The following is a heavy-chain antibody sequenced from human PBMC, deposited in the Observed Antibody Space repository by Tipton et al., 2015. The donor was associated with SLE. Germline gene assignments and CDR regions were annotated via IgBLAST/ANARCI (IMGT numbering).Heavy chain of an antibody. Sequence: SLRLSCAASGFTFDDYAMHWVRQAPGKGLEWVSLISWDGGNTYYEDSVKGRFTISRDNSKNSLYLQMNSLRAEDTAFYYCAKDASAYSTYYFDYWGQGTLVTVSS. D-gene: IGHD4/OR15-4a*01. V-gene: IGHV3-43D*03. J-gene: IGHJ4*02. CDR3: AKDASAYSTYYFDY. CDR2: ISWDGGNT. CDR1: GFTFDDYA.